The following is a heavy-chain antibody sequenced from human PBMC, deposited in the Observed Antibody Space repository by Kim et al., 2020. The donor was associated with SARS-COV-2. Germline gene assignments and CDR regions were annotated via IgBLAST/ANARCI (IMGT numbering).Heavy chain of an antibody. J-gene: IGHJ3*02. CDR3: ARGYELDI. Sequence: SETLSLTCTVSGVFVGGYYWTWIRQPPGKGLEWIGAIANSGAIDYNPSLKSRVTMSLDASKNQFSLRLRSVTAADTALYYCARGYELDIWGQGTMVSVSS. D-gene: IGHD3-16*01. CDR1: GVFVGGYY. CDR2: IANSGAI. V-gene: IGHV4-59*02.